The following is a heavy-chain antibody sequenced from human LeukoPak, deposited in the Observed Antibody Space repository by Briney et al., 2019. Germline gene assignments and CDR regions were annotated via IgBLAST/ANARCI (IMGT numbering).Heavy chain of an antibody. CDR1: GFTFSSYA. Sequence: GGSLRLSCAASGFTFSSYAMSWVRQAPGKGLEWVSAISGSGGSTYYADSVKGRFTISRDNSKNTLYLQMNSLRAEDTAVYYCAKDGTYYDFWSGNPDAFDIWGQGTMVTVSS. D-gene: IGHD3-3*01. J-gene: IGHJ3*02. CDR3: AKDGTYYDFWSGNPDAFDI. V-gene: IGHV3-23*01. CDR2: ISGSGGST.